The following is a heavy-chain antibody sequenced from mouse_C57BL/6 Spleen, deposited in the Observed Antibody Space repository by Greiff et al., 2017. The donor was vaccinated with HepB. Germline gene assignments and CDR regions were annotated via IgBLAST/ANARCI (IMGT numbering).Heavy chain of an antibody. D-gene: IGHD2-1*01. CDR2: IYPGSGST. CDR3: ARGGYYGNYEAWFAY. J-gene: IGHJ3*01. V-gene: IGHV1-55*01. CDR1: GYTFTSYW. Sequence: QVQLQQPGAELVKPGASVKMSCKASGYTFTSYWITWVKQRPGQGLEWIGDIYPGSGSTNYNEKFKSKATLTVDTSSSTAYMQLSSLTSEASAVYYCARGGYYGNYEAWFAYWGQGTLVTVSA.